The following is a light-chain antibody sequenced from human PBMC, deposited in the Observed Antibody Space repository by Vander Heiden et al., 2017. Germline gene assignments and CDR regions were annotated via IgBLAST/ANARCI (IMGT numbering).Light chain of an antibody. V-gene: IGKV3-11*01. J-gene: IGKJ4*01. CDR1: QSIRSF. CDR2: DAS. CDR3: QQRDMWPIT. Sequence: EIVLTQSPATLSLSPGDRATLSCRASQSIRSFLAWYQQKPGQSPRLLIYDASNRATDIPARFSGSGAGTDFTLTISSLEPEDFALYYCQQRDMWPITFGGGTKVEIK.